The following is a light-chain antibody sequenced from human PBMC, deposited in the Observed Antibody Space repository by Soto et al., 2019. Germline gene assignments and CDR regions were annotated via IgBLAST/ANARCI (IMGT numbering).Light chain of an antibody. V-gene: IGLV1-44*01. CDR2: SYD. CDR3: AAWDASLNGYV. J-gene: IGLJ1*01. CDR1: SSNIGGNT. Sequence: QSVLTQPPSASGTPGQRVTISCSTSSSNIGGNTVNWYQQVPGTAPKLLIYSYDQRPSGVPDRFSGSKSGTSASLAISGLQSEHEADYYCAAWDASLNGYVFGTGTKLTVL.